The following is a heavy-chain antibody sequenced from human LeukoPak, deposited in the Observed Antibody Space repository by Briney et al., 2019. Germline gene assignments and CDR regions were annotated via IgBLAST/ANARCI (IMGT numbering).Heavy chain of an antibody. Sequence: GSLRLSCAASGFTFSNFWMGWVRQAPGKGLEWVSAISGSGGSTYYADSVKGRFTISRDNSKNTLYLQMNSLRAEDTAVYYCARGRKYSGSYSGMDVWGQGTTVTVSS. CDR2: ISGSGGST. CDR3: ARGRKYSGSYSGMDV. D-gene: IGHD1-26*01. J-gene: IGHJ6*02. V-gene: IGHV3-23*01. CDR1: GFTFSNFW.